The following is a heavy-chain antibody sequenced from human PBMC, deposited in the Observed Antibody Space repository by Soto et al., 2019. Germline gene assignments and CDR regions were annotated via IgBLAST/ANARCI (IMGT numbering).Heavy chain of an antibody. CDR2: ISWDGGST. CDR3: AKEGIAAAGTFHYYYYGMDV. D-gene: IGHD6-13*01. V-gene: IGHV3-43D*04. Sequence: GVSLRLPCSASGFTLDCYAMHSVCEAPGKGLEWVSLISWDGGSTYYADSVKGRFTISRDNSKNSLYLQMNSLRAEDTALYYCAKEGIAAAGTFHYYYYGMDVWGQGTTVTVSS. CDR1: GFTLDCYA. J-gene: IGHJ6*02.